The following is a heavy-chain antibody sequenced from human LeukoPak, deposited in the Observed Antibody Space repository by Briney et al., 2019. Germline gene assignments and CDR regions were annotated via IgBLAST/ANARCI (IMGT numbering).Heavy chain of an antibody. CDR3: ARGGAYCSSTSCYAIRPIGY. J-gene: IGHJ4*02. CDR1: GGSFSGYY. Sequence: SETLSLTCAVYGGSFSGYYWSWIRQPPGKGLEWIGEINHSGSTNYNPSLKSRVTISVDTSKNQFSLKLSSVTAADTVVYYCARGGAYCSSTSCYAIRPIGYWGQGTLVTVSS. D-gene: IGHD2-2*01. V-gene: IGHV4-34*01. CDR2: INHSGST.